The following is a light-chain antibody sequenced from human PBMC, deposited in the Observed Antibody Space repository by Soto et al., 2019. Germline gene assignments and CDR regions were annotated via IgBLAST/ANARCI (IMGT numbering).Light chain of an antibody. J-gene: IGKJ1*01. CDR3: QQRSNLPRT. CDR2: DAS. CDR1: QSVSSY. V-gene: IGKV3-11*01. Sequence: EILLRQSPATRSLSPGERATLSCRASQSVSSYLAWYQQKPGQAPRLLIYDASNRATGIPARFSGSGSGTDFTLTISSLEPEDFAVYYCQQRSNLPRTFGQGTKVDIK.